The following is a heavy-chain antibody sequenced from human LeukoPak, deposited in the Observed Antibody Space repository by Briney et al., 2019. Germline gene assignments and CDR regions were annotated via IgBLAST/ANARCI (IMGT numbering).Heavy chain of an antibody. CDR1: GYSFADYH. J-gene: IGHJ1*01. CDR2: INAMGSST. V-gene: IGHV1-46*01. D-gene: IGHD3-16*01. Sequence: GASVKVSCKASGYSFADYHIHWVRQAAGPRLECRGIINAMGSSTTYAQKSQGRVTMARDSSANTGSMEVNSLRSDDTAMYYCGRDRFPWGSHHFPEHWGQGTLVTVSS. CDR3: GRDRFPWGSHHFPEH.